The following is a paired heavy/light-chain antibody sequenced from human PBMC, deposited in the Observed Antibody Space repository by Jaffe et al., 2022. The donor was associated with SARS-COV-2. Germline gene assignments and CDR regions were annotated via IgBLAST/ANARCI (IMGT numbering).Heavy chain of an antibody. D-gene: IGHD6-19*01. CDR1: GFTFRSYW. V-gene: IGHV3-7*01. CDR3: AREYNSSGWYRGRYYYYNMDV. CDR2: IKQDESEK. J-gene: IGHJ6*02. Sequence: EVQLVESGGALVQPGGSLRLSCAASGFTFRSYWMTWVRQAPGKGPEWVANIKQDESEKYYVDSVKGRFTISRDNAKNSLYLQMNSLRAEDTAVYYCAREYNSSGWYRGRYYYYNMDVWGQGTTVTVSS.
Light chain of an antibody. CDR1: QNISNY. V-gene: IGKV1-8*01. J-gene: IGKJ2*01. CDR3: QQDYSYPYT. CDR2: TAS. Sequence: AIRMTQSPSSFSASTGDRVTITCRTSQNISNYLAWYQQKPGKAPKLLIYTASTLQSGVPSRFSGSGSGTDFTLTIGCLQSEDFATYYCQQDYSYPYTFGQGTKLEIK.